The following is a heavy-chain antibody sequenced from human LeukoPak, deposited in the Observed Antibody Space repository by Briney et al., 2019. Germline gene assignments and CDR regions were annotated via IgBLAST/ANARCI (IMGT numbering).Heavy chain of an antibody. Sequence: GGSLRLSCAASGFTFGNYGMHWVRQAPGKGLEWVALISSDGTNKYYADSVKGRFTISRDNSKNTLYLQMNSLRGEDTAVYYCVKVLVTYTVDVWGQGTTVTVSS. D-gene: IGHD1-1*01. CDR1: GFTFGNYG. J-gene: IGHJ6*02. CDR2: ISSDGTNK. CDR3: VKVLVTYTVDV. V-gene: IGHV3-30*18.